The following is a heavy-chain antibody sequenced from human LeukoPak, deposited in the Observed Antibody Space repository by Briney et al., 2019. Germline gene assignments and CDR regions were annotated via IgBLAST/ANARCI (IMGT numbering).Heavy chain of an antibody. J-gene: IGHJ4*02. CDR1: GYTFTSYG. V-gene: IGHV1-18*04. CDR3: ARDGCSGTSCYPPGFDY. CDR2: ISAYNGNT. Sequence: ASVKVSCKASGYTFTSYGISWVRQAPGQGLEWMGWISAYNGNTNYAQKLQGRVTMTTDTSTSTAYMELRSLRSDDTAVYYCARDGCSGTSCYPPGFDYWGQGTLVTVSS. D-gene: IGHD2-2*01.